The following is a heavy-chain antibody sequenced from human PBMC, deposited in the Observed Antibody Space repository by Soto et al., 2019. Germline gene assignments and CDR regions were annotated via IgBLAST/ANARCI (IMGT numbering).Heavy chain of an antibody. V-gene: IGHV4-59*01. J-gene: IGHJ4*02. CDR1: GGSISSYY. CDR3: ARDVQQWPTYYFDY. CDR2: IYYSGST. Sequence: PSETLSLTCTVSGGSISSYYWSWIRQPPGKGLEWIGYIYYSGSTNYNPSLKSRVTISVDTFKNQFSLKLSSVTAADTAVYYCARDVQQWPTYYFDYWGQGTLVTVSS. D-gene: IGHD6-19*01.